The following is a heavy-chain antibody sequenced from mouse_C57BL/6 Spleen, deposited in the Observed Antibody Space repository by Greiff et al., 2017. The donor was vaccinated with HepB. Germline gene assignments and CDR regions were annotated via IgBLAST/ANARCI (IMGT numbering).Heavy chain of an antibody. CDR1: GYAFSSSW. J-gene: IGHJ4*01. D-gene: IGHD2-4*01. CDR2: IYPGDGDT. Sequence: QVQLQQSGPELVKPGASVKISCKASGYAFSSSWMNWVKQRPGKGLEWIGRIYPGDGDTNYNGKFKGKATLTADKSSSTAYMQLSSLTSEDSAVYFCARDYVRYAMDYWGQGTSVTVSS. CDR3: ARDYVRYAMDY. V-gene: IGHV1-82*01.